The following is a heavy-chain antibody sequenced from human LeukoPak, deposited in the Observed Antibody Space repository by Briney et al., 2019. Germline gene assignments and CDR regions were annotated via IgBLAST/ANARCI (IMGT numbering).Heavy chain of an antibody. V-gene: IGHV5-51*01. CDR1: GYSFTSYW. Sequence: RTGESLKISCKGSGYSFTSYWIGWVRQMPGKGLEWMGIIYPGGSDTRYSPSFQGQVTISADKSISTAYLQWSSLKASDTAMYYCARLGLGCSSTSCNTPDAFDIWGQGTMVTVSS. J-gene: IGHJ3*02. D-gene: IGHD2-2*02. CDR2: IYPGGSDT. CDR3: ARLGLGCSSTSCNTPDAFDI.